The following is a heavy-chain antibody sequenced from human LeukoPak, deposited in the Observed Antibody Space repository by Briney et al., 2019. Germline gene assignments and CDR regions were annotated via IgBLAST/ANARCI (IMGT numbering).Heavy chain of an antibody. V-gene: IGHV4-34*01. Sequence: SETLSLTCAVYGGSFSGYYWSWIRQPPGKGLEWIGEINHSGSTNYNPSLKSRVTISVDTSKNQFSLKLSSVTAADTAVYYCARGYCSSTSCPWGDYYYYMDVWGKGTTVTVSS. CDR1: GGSFSGYY. CDR2: INHSGST. J-gene: IGHJ6*03. CDR3: ARGYCSSTSCPWGDYYYYMDV. D-gene: IGHD2-2*01.